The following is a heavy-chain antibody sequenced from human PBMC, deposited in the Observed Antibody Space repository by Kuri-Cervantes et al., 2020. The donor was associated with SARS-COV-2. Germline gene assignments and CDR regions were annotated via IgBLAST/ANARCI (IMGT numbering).Heavy chain of an antibody. CDR3: ARGAAVAGTELDY. CDR1: GFTFSSYA. J-gene: IGHJ4*02. D-gene: IGHD6-19*01. Sequence: GESLKISCAASGFTFSSYAMHWVRQATGKGLEWVAVISYDGSNKYYADSVKGRFTISRDNSKNTLYLQMNSLRAEDTAVYYCARGAAVAGTELDYWGQGTLVTVSS. V-gene: IGHV3-30*04. CDR2: ISYDGSNK.